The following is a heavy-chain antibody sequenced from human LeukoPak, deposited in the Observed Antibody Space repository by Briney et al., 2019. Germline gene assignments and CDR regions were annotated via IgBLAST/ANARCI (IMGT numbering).Heavy chain of an antibody. V-gene: IGHV3-30*02. CDR2: IRYDGSNK. Sequence: GGSLRLSCAASGFTFGTNGMGWVRQAPGEGLGWVAYIRYDGSNKNYADSLKDRFTISRDNSKNTLYLQMSSLRAEDTAVYYCAKVVTGYCSTTSCPFDSWGKGTLVTVSS. J-gene: IGHJ4*02. CDR3: AKVVTGYCSTTSCPFDS. D-gene: IGHD2-2*01. CDR1: GFTFGTNG.